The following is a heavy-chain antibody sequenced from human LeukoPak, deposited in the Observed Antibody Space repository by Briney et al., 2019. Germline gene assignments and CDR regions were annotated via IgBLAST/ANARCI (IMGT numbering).Heavy chain of an antibody. D-gene: IGHD2-2*02. Sequence: PSETLSLTCTVSGGSISSYYWSWIRQPAGKGLEWIGRIYTSGSTNYNPSLKSRVTMSVDTSKNQFSLKLSSVTAADTAVYYCAGDNGAAAIRGYNWFDPWGQGTLVTVSS. CDR2: IYTSGST. CDR3: AGDNGAAAIRGYNWFDP. CDR1: GGSISSYY. V-gene: IGHV4-4*07. J-gene: IGHJ5*02.